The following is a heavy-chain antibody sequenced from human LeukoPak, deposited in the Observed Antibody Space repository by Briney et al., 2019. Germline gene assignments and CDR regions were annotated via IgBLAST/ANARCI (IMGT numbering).Heavy chain of an antibody. CDR3: ARDQEGFDY. CDR2: IYPRDGST. V-gene: IGHV1-46*01. CDR1: GYTFTSNY. J-gene: IGHJ4*02. Sequence: ASVKVSCKAAGYTFTSNYIHWVRQAPEQGLEWMGMIYPRDGSTSYAQKFQGRVTVTRDTSTSTVLMELSGLRSEDTAVYYCARDQEGFDYWGQGTLVTVSS.